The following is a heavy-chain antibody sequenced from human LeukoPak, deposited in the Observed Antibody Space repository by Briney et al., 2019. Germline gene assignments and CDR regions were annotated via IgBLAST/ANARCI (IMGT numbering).Heavy chain of an antibody. CDR3: AKDSLGRVTTAYWYFDL. D-gene: IGHD4-17*01. CDR1: GFIFNDYY. J-gene: IGHJ2*01. CDR2: IRYDGSNK. V-gene: IGHV3-30*02. Sequence: GGSQRLSCAASGFIFNDYYMSWIRQAPGKGLEWVAFIRYDGSNKYYADSVKGRFTISRDNSKNTLYLQMNSLRAEDTAVYYCAKDSLGRVTTAYWYFDLWGRGTLVTVSS.